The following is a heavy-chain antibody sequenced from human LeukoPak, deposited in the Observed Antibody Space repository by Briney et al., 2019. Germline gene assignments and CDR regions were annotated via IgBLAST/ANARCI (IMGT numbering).Heavy chain of an antibody. CDR1: GGSISSYY. D-gene: IGHD6-19*01. CDR2: IYTSGST. CDR3: ARTYSSGWYGVWFDP. J-gene: IGHJ5*02. Sequence: PSETLSLTCTVSGGSISSYYWSWIRQPAGKGLEWIGRIYTSGSTNYNPSLKSRVTISVDTSKNQFSLKLSSVTAADTAVYYCARTYSSGWYGVWFDPWAREPWSPSPQ. V-gene: IGHV4-4*07.